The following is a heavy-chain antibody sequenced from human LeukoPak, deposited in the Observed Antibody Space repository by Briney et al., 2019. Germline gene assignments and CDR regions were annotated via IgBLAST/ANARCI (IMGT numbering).Heavy chain of an antibody. CDR2: ISAYNGNT. CDR3: AGVTVTTWSFDY. J-gene: IGHJ4*02. D-gene: IGHD4-17*01. Sequence: ASVKVSCKASGYTFTSYGISWVRQAPGQGLEWMGWISAYNGNTNYAQKLQGRVTMTTDTSTSTAYMELRSLRSDDTAVYYCAGVTVTTWSFDYWGQGTLVTVSS. CDR1: GYTFTSYG. V-gene: IGHV1-18*01.